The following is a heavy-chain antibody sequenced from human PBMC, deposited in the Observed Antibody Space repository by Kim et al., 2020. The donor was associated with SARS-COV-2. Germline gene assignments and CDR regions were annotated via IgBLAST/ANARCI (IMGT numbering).Heavy chain of an antibody. CDR1: GGSFSGYY. CDR3: ARVLLLWFGELTPWFDP. J-gene: IGHJ5*02. D-gene: IGHD3-10*01. V-gene: IGHV4-34*01. CDR2: INHSGST. Sequence: SETLSLTCAVYGGSFSGYYWSWIRQPPGKGLEWIGEINHSGSTNYNPSLKSRVTISVDTSKNQFSLKLSSVTAADTAVYYCARVLLLWFGELTPWFDPWGQGTLVTVSS.